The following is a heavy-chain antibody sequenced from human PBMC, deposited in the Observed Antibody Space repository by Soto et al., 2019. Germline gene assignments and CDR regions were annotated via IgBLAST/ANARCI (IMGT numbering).Heavy chain of an antibody. Sequence: GASVKVSCKASGGTFSSYAISWVRQAPGQGFEWMGGIIPIFGTANYAQKFQGRVTITADKSTSTAYMELSSLRSEDTAVYYCARGVPWNIVVVPADDAFDIWGQGTMVTVSS. V-gene: IGHV1-69*06. CDR3: ARGVPWNIVVVPADDAFDI. J-gene: IGHJ3*02. CDR2: IIPIFGTA. D-gene: IGHD2-2*01. CDR1: GGTFSSYA.